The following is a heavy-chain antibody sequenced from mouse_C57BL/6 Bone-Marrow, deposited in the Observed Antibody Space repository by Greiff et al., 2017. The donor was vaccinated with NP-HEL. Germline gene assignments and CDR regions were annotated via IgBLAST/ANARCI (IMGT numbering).Heavy chain of an antibody. CDR1: GFTFSSYG. CDR3: ASLLSTMVTTGFAY. Sequence: EVKLQESGGDLVKPGGSLKLSCAASGFTFSSYGMSWVRQTPDKRLEWVATISSGGSYTYYPDSVKGRFTISRDNAKNTLYLQMSSLKSEDTAMYYCASLLSTMVTTGFAYWGQGTLVTVSA. D-gene: IGHD2-2*01. J-gene: IGHJ3*01. V-gene: IGHV5-6*01. CDR2: ISSGGSYT.